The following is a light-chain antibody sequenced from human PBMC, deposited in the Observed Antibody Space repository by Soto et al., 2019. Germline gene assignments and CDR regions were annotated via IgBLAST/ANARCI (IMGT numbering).Light chain of an antibody. CDR2: DAS. CDR1: QSISSW. V-gene: IGKV1-5*01. CDR3: QQYGSSPLIR. Sequence: DIQMTQSPSTLSASVGDRVTITCRASQSISSWLAWYQQKPGKAPKLLIYDASRLESGVPSRFGGSGSGTDFTLTISRLEPEDFAVYYCQQYGSSPLIRFGQGTRLEIK. J-gene: IGKJ5*01.